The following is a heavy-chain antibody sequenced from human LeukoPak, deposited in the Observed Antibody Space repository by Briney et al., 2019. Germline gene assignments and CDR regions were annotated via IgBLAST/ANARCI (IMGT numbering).Heavy chain of an antibody. D-gene: IGHD3-9*01. Sequence: PGESLKIPCKGPGYIFTNYCIGGVRQVTGKGREWSGIGYSGESDTTYSPSFKSQVTISVDKSNSPAYLQWSSLKASDTAMYYCARRAILTGTQQLGVFHIWGQGTMVTVSS. CDR1: GYIFTNYC. CDR3: ARRAILTGTQQLGVFHI. CDR2: GYSGESDT. V-gene: IGHV5-51*01. J-gene: IGHJ3*02.